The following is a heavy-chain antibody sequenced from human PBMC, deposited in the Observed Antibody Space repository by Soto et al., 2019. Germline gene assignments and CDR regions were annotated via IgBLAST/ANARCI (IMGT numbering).Heavy chain of an antibody. V-gene: IGHV3-33*01. D-gene: IGHD2-15*01. CDR3: AMGVVVVAATDYYGMDV. Sequence: PGGSLRLSCAASGFPFSSYGMHWVRQAPGKGLEWVAVIWYDGSNKYYADSVKGRFTISRDNSKNTLYLQMNSLRAEDTAVYYCAMGVVVVAATDYYGMDVWGQGTTVTVSS. CDR1: GFPFSSYG. J-gene: IGHJ6*02. CDR2: IWYDGSNK.